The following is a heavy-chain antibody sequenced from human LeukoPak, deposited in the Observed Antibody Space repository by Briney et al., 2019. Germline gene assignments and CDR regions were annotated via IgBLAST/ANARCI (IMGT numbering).Heavy chain of an antibody. CDR1: GYSISSGYY. D-gene: IGHD2-8*01. Sequence: SETLSLTCTVSGYSISSGYYWGWIRQPPGKGLEWIGSIYYSGSTYYNPSLKSRVTISVDTSKNQFSLKLSSVTAADTAVYYCARDRGGYCTNGVCSGLDYWGQGTLVTVSS. J-gene: IGHJ4*02. CDR2: IYYSGST. CDR3: ARDRGGYCTNGVCSGLDY. V-gene: IGHV4-38-2*02.